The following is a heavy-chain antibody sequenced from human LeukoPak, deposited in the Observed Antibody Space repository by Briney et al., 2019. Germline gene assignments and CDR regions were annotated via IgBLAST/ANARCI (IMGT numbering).Heavy chain of an antibody. Sequence: SETLSLTCAVYGGSFSTYYWIWIRQPPGKGLEWIGEVTHTGSTNYKPSLKSRVTISVDTSKNHFSLKLNSVTAADTAVYYCARGRPSIAVATTGIDYWGQGTLVTVSS. CDR2: VTHTGST. J-gene: IGHJ4*02. V-gene: IGHV4-34*01. D-gene: IGHD6-19*01. CDR3: ARGRPSIAVATTGIDY. CDR1: GGSFSTYY.